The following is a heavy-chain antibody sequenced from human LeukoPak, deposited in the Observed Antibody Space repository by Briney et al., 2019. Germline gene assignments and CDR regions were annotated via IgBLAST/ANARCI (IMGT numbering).Heavy chain of an antibody. CDR3: ARSPSTVVTPGWFDP. V-gene: IGHV4-30-2*01. CDR1: GGSISSGGYY. J-gene: IGHJ5*02. D-gene: IGHD4-23*01. CDR2: IYHSGST. Sequence: PSETLSLTCTVSGGSISSGGYYWNWIRQPPGKGLEWIGYIYHSGSTYYNPSLKSRVTISVDRSKNQFSLKLSSVTAADTAVYYCARSPSTVVTPGWFDPWGQGTLVTVSS.